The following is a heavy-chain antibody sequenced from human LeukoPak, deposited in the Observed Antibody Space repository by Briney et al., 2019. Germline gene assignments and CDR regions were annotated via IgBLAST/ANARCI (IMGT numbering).Heavy chain of an antibody. Sequence: ASVKVSCKASGYTFISYGINWVRQAPGQGLEWMGWISAYSGNTNSARKFQGRVTMTTDTSTSTAYMELRSPKSDDTAVYYCARESSGYSGYFDYWGQGTLVTVSS. D-gene: IGHD5-12*01. CDR2: ISAYSGNT. CDR3: ARESSGYSGYFDY. V-gene: IGHV1-18*01. CDR1: GYTFISYG. J-gene: IGHJ4*02.